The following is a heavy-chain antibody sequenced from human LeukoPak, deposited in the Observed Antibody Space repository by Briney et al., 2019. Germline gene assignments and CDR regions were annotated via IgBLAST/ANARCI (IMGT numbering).Heavy chain of an antibody. D-gene: IGHD3-10*02. V-gene: IGHV3-7*01. CDR2: IRQDGSQK. CDR3: AELGITMIGGA. J-gene: IGHJ6*04. Sequence: GGSLRLSCAASGFTFSSYWMSWVRQAPGKGLEWVATIRQDGSQKYYVDSVKGRFTISRDNAKNSLYLQMNSLRAEDTAVYYCAELGITMIGGAWGKGTTVTISS. CDR1: GFTFSSYW.